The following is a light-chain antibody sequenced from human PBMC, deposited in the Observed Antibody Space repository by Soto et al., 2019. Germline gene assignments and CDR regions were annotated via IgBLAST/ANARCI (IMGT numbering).Light chain of an antibody. CDR2: GAS. CDR1: QSVSSSY. V-gene: IGKV3-15*01. Sequence: EIVLTQSPGTLSLSPGEIATLSFRASQSVSSSYLAWYQQKPGQAPRLLISGASTGATGIPARFSGSGSGTEFTLTISSLQSEDCAIYYCQQYHTWPITFGGGTKVDIK. J-gene: IGKJ4*01. CDR3: QQYHTWPIT.